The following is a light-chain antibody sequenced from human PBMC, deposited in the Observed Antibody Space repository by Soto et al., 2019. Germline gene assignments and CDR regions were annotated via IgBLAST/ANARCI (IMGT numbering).Light chain of an antibody. CDR2: EVS. V-gene: IGLV2-8*01. Sequence: QSAPTQPPFASGSLGQSATISCTGTSSDVGGYNYVSWYQQYPGKAPKLMIYEVSKRPSGVPDRFSGSKSGNTASLTVSGLQAEDEADYYCSSYAGSSTWVFGGGTQLTAL. J-gene: IGLJ2*01. CDR1: SSDVGGYNY. CDR3: SSYAGSSTWV.